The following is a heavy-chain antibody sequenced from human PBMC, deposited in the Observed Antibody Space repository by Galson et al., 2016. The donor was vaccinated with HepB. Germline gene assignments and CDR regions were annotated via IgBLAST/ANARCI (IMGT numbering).Heavy chain of an antibody. V-gene: IGHV1-18*01. CDR3: ARESYDILTGYSPSDY. Sequence: SVKVSCKASGYNFKSYGISWVRQAPGQGLEWMGWISGYNGDTKYAEKLQDRVTMTTDTSTSTAYMEVRSLRSDGTAVYYCARESYDILTGYSPSDYWGQGTLVTVSS. D-gene: IGHD3-9*01. J-gene: IGHJ4*02. CDR1: GYNFKSYG. CDR2: ISGYNGDT.